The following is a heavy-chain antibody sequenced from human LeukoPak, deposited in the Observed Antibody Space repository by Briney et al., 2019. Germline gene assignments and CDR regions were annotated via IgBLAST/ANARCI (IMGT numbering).Heavy chain of an antibody. V-gene: IGHV3-48*03. CDR1: GFTFSSYE. D-gene: IGHD5-12*01. J-gene: IGHJ4*02. CDR2: ISDSGSTI. CDR3: ARNYGGYDGTDY. Sequence: GGSLRLSCAASGFTFSSYEMNWVRQAPGKGLEWLSYISDSGSTIHYADSVKGRFTISRDSAKNSLYLQMNSLRAEDTALYYCARNYGGYDGTDYWGQGTLVTVSS.